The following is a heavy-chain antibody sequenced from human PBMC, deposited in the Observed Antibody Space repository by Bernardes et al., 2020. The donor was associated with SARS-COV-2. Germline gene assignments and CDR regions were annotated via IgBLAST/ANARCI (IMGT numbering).Heavy chain of an antibody. J-gene: IGHJ4*02. D-gene: IGHD6-19*01. CDR3: ARGQWLGGTLGY. CDR1: GYSISSGYY. CDR2: IYESGST. V-gene: IGHV4-38-2*01. Sequence: SETLSLTCAVSGYSISSGYYWGWIRQPPGKGLEWIGSIYESGSTYYNPSLKSRVTISADTSKNQFSLKLSSVTAADTAVYYCARGQWLGGTLGYWGQGALVTVSS.